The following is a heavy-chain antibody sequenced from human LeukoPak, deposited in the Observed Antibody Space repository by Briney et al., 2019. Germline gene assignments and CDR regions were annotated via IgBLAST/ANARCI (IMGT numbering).Heavy chain of an antibody. V-gene: IGHV3-23*01. CDR3: ARSVPDYTRFDY. CDR2: FKTNSGQV. J-gene: IGHJ4*02. D-gene: IGHD4-11*01. CDR1: GFTFSGYA. Sequence: GGSLRLSCVASGFTFSGYAMNWVRQAPGKGLEWVSTFKTNSGQVYHAESVRGRFTISRDNSKNTVYLQMSSLRAEDTALYYCARSVPDYTRFDYWGQGALVTVSP.